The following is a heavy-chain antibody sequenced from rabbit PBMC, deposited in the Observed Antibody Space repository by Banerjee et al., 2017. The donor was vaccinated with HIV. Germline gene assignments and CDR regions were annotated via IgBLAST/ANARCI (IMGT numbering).Heavy chain of an antibody. Sequence: QQQLEESGGGLVKPGGTLTLTCKASGIDFSRDYYMCWVRQAPGKGLEWIACIGTSSGITWYASWVNGRFTISRSTSLSTVDLKMTSLTAADTATYFCARDLAGVIGWNFGLWGPGTLVTVS. J-gene: IGHJ4*01. D-gene: IGHD4-1*01. V-gene: IGHV1S43*01. CDR3: ARDLAGVIGWNFGL. CDR1: GIDFSRDYY. CDR2: IGTSSGIT.